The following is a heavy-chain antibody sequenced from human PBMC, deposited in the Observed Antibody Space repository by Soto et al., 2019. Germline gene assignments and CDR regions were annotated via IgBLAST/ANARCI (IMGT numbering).Heavy chain of an antibody. CDR1: GYTFTGYY. CDR2: INPNSGGT. J-gene: IGHJ5*02. Sequence: ASVKVSCKASGYTFTGYYMHWVRQAPGQGLEWMGWINPNSGGTNYAQKFQGWVTMTRDTSISTAYMELSRLRSDDTAVDYWARDTRRIAARPFGSGIRSNWFDPWGQGTLVTVSS. CDR3: ARDTRRIAARPFGSGIRSNWFDP. V-gene: IGHV1-2*04. D-gene: IGHD6-6*01.